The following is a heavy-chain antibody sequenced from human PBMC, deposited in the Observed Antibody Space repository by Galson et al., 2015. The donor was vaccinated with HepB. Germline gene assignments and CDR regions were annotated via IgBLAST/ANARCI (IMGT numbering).Heavy chain of an antibody. CDR1: GFTFSSYS. V-gene: IGHV3-21*01. CDR2: ISSSSSYI. J-gene: IGHJ4*02. Sequence: SLRLSCAASGFTFSSYSMNWVRQAPGKGLEWVSSISSSSSYIYYADSVKGRFTISRDNAKNSLYLQMNSLRAEDTAVYYCARGRASGWYSGEGTKETPYWGQGTLVTVSS. CDR3: ARGRASGWYSGEGTKETPY. D-gene: IGHD6-19*01.